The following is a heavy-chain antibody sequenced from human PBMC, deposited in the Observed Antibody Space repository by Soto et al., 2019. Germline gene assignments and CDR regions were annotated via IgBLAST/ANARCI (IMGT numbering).Heavy chain of an antibody. D-gene: IGHD6-19*01. CDR3: AKDLEKWLVQLGGLDS. CDR2: ISGSGGST. V-gene: IGHV3-23*01. Sequence: EVQLLESGGGLVHPGGSLRLSCAASGFTFISYAMTWVRQAPGKGLEWVSAISGSGGSTYYADSVKGRFTISRDNSKNTLYLQMNSLRAEDTAVYFCAKDLEKWLVQLGGLDSWGQGTLVTVSS. J-gene: IGHJ4*02. CDR1: GFTFISYA.